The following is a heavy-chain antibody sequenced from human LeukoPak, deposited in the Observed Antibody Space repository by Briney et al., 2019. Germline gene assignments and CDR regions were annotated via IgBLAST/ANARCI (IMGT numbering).Heavy chain of an antibody. Sequence: GGSLRLSCAASGFTFNNYAMNWVRQAPGKGLEWVSSISGGGETTYYADYAKGRFTISRDNSQNTLYLQMNSLRAEDTAVYYCARDYADYVGYFFFDYWGQGTLVTVSS. D-gene: IGHD4-17*01. V-gene: IGHV3-23*01. CDR2: ISGGGETT. CDR1: GFTFNNYA. CDR3: ARDYADYVGYFFFDY. J-gene: IGHJ4*02.